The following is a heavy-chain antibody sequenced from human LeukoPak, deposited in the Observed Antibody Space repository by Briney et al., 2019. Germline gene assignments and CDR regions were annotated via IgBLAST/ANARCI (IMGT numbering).Heavy chain of an antibody. Sequence: GSLTLSCAASGFTLNNFWMNWVRQTPGKGLMWVSRIQTDGSTRYAESVKGRFTISRDNAKNTVYLQMNTLSAEDTAIYYCARGLHWNDFNWFDSWGQGTLVTVSS. CDR1: GFTLNNFW. D-gene: IGHD1-1*01. CDR2: IQTDGST. CDR3: ARGLHWNDFNWFDS. J-gene: IGHJ5*01. V-gene: IGHV3-74*01.